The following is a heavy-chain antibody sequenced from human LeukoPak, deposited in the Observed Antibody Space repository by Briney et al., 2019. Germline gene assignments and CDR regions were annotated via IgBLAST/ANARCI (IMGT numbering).Heavy chain of an antibody. D-gene: IGHD2-2*01. CDR2: LRGSGGST. CDR1: GFTFSSYA. V-gene: IGHV3-23*01. Sequence: PGGSLRLSCAASGFTFSSYAMSWVRQAPGKGLEWVSGLRGSGGSTFYADSVRGRFTISRDNSKSTLYLQMNSLRAEDTAMYYCAKLGCTSATCYLNCWGQGTLVTVSS. CDR3: AKLGCTSATCYLNC. J-gene: IGHJ4*02.